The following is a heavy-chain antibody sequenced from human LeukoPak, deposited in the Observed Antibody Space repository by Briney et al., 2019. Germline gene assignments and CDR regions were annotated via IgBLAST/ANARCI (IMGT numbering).Heavy chain of an antibody. J-gene: IGHJ5*02. CDR1: GYTLTELS. D-gene: IGHD3-22*01. CDR3: ATDYYDSSGVPRWFDP. Sequence: ASVKVSCKVSGYTLTELSMHWVRQAPGKGLEWMGGFDPEDGETIYAQKFQGRVTMTEDTSTGTAYMELSSLRSEDTAVYYCATDYYDSSGVPRWFDPWGQGTLVTVSS. CDR2: FDPEDGET. V-gene: IGHV1-24*01.